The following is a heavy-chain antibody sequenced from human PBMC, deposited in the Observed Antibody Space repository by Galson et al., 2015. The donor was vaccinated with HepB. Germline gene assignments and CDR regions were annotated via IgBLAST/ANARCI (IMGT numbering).Heavy chain of an antibody. CDR3: ARAGHYGGKGNWFDS. Sequence: LRLSCAASGFTVGASYMSWVRQAPGKGLEWVSVIYDGGSIYYADFAKGRFSISRDNSKNTLYLQMSGLRAEDTAAYYCARAGHYGGKGNWFDSWGQGTLVTVSS. J-gene: IGHJ5*01. V-gene: IGHV3-66*02. CDR2: IYDGGSI. D-gene: IGHD4-23*01. CDR1: GFTVGASY.